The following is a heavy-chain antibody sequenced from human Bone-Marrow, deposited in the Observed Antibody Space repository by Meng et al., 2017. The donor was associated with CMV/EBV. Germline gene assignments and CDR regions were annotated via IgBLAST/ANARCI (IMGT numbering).Heavy chain of an antibody. CDR3: ARYLRVYYGSGSYSSIDC. CDR2: ISSSSSYI. D-gene: IGHD3-10*01. CDR1: GFTFSSYS. V-gene: IGHV3-21*01. J-gene: IGHJ4*02. Sequence: GGSLRLSCAASGFTFSSYSMNWVRQAPGKGLEWVSSISSSSSYIYYADSVKGRFTISRDNAKNSLYLQMNSLRAEDTAVYYCARYLRVYYGSGSYSSIDCWGQGTVVTVSS.